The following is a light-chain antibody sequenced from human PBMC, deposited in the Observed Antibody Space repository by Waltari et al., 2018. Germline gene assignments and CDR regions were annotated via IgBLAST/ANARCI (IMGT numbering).Light chain of an antibody. J-gene: IGKJ1*01. CDR3: QQYYITPPT. CDR1: KTVLYSSNNKNY. CDR2: WAS. V-gene: IGKV4-1*01. Sequence: DIVMTQSPYSLAVSLGERATINCKSTKTVLYSSNNKNYLAWYQQKPGQPPKLLIYWASTRESGVPDRFSGSGSGTDFTLTISSLQAEDVAVYYCQQYYITPPTFGQGTKVEIK.